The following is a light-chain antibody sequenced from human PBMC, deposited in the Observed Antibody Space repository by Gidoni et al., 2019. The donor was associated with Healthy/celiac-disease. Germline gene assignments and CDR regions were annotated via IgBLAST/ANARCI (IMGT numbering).Light chain of an antibody. Sequence: QSALTQPASVSGSPGQSITISCTGTSSDVGSYNLVSCYQQHPGKAPKLMIYESSKRPSGVSNRFSGSKSGNTASLTISGLQAEDEADYYCCSYAGSSWVFGGGTKLTVL. J-gene: IGLJ3*02. CDR3: CSYAGSSWV. CDR1: SSDVGSYNL. CDR2: ESS. V-gene: IGLV2-23*01.